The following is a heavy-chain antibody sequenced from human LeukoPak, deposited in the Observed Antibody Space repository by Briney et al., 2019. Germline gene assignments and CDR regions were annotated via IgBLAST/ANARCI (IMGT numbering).Heavy chain of an antibody. CDR1: GGSISSYY. CDR2: IYYSGST. D-gene: IGHD2-15*01. CDR3: ARLGYCSGGSCYYYYMDV. V-gene: IGHV4-59*12. Sequence: SETLSLTCTVSGGSISSYYWSWIRQPPGKGLEWIGYIYYSGSTNYNPSLKSRVTISVDTSKNQFSLKLSSVTAADTAVYYCARLGYCSGGSCYYYYMDVWGKGTTVTVSS. J-gene: IGHJ6*03.